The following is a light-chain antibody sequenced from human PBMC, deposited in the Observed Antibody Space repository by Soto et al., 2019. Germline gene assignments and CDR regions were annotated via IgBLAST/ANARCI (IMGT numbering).Light chain of an antibody. V-gene: IGKV3-20*01. CDR2: GAS. CDR3: QQYGRSPPYT. Sequence: EIVLTQSPGTLSLSPGERATLSCRASQSLSTTYLAWYQQKPGQAPRLLIYGASSRATGIPDRFGGSGSGTDFPLTISRLEAEDFAVYYCQQYGRSPPYTFGQGTKLDIK. J-gene: IGKJ2*01. CDR1: QSLSTTY.